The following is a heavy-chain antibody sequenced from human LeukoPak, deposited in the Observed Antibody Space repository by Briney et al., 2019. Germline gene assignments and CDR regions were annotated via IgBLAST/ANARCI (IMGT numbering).Heavy chain of an antibody. CDR1: GFTFSSYG. CDR3: AKEGGGSYYYYYYYMDV. J-gene: IGHJ6*03. Sequence: GGSLRPSCAASGFTFSSYGMHWVRQAPGKGLEWVAVISYDGSNKYYADSVKGRFTISRDNSKNTLYLQMNSLRAEDTAVYYCAKEGGGSYYYYYYYMDVWGKGTTVTVSS. V-gene: IGHV3-30*18. D-gene: IGHD2-15*01. CDR2: ISYDGSNK.